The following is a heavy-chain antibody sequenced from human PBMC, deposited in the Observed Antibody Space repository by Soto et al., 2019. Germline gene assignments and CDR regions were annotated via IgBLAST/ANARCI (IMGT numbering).Heavy chain of an antibody. Sequence: GGSLRLSCAASGFTFSSYSMNRVRQAPGKGLEWVSSISSSSSYIYYADSVKGRFTISRDNAKNSLYLQMNSLRAEDTAVYYCARDKQWECMDVWGQGTTVTVSS. CDR2: ISSSSSYI. CDR1: GFTFSSYS. D-gene: IGHD1-26*01. CDR3: ARDKQWECMDV. J-gene: IGHJ6*02. V-gene: IGHV3-21*01.